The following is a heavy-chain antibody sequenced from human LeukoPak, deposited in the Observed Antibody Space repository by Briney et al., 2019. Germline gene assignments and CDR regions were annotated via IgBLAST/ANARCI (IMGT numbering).Heavy chain of an antibody. CDR1: GGSFTNYY. J-gene: IGHJ3*02. CDR3: VRHVARAFDI. Sequence: PSETLSLTCAVYGGSFTNYYWSWIRQLPGKGLEWIGEINHSGSSKYNPSLKSRVTISIDTSKNQPSLKLSSVTAADTAVYSCVRHVARAFDIWGQGTKVTVSS. CDR2: INHSGSS. V-gene: IGHV4-34*01.